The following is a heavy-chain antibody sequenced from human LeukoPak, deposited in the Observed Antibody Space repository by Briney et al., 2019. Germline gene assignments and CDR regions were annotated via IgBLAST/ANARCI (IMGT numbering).Heavy chain of an antibody. Sequence: GGSLRLSCAVSGFTFSTYWMNWVRQAPGKGLEWVANIKQDGSEKYYVDSVKGRFTISRDDAKNSLYLEMNSLRAEDTAMYYCARGTLPTPGIDYWGQGTLVTVSS. D-gene: IGHD6-13*01. J-gene: IGHJ4*02. CDR3: ARGTLPTPGIDY. CDR1: GFTFSTYW. CDR2: IKQDGSEK. V-gene: IGHV3-7*01.